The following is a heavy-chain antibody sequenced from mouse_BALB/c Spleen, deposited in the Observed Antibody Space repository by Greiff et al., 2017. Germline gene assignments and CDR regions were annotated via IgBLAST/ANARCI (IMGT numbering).Heavy chain of an antibody. CDR1: GYTFTDYA. V-gene: IGHV1S137*01. Sequence: QVQLQQSGAELVRPGVSVKISCKGSGYTFTDYAMHWVKQSHAKSLEWIGVISTYYGDASYNQKFKGKATMTVDKSSSTAYMELARLTSEDSAIYYCARVYGSSYGYYAMDYWGQGTSVTVSS. CDR3: ARVYGSSYGYYAMDY. D-gene: IGHD1-1*01. J-gene: IGHJ4*01. CDR2: ISTYYGDA.